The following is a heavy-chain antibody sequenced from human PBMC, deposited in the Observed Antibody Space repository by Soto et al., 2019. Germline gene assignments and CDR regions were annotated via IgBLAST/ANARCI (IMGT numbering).Heavy chain of an antibody. J-gene: IGHJ4*02. D-gene: IGHD3-22*01. CDR3: AKGAYYYEDSGRADGDFEY. CDR2: ISGSGADT. CDR1: GFTFSTHA. V-gene: IGHV3-23*01. Sequence: EVQLLESGGGLVRPGGSLRLSCAASGFTFSTHAMNWVRQAPGKGVEWVSVISGSGADTYYADAVKSLFTISIDNPKNTLYLQMNSLSAEDTALYYWAKGAYYYEDSGRADGDFEYWGQGALVSGSS.